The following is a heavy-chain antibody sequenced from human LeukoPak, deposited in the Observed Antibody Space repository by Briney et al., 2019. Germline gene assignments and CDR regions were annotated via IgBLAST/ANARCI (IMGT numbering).Heavy chain of an antibody. CDR1: GGSFSGYY. CDR3: ASRDYYDSSGYYYAYYFDY. D-gene: IGHD3-22*01. CDR2: INHSGST. Sequence: SETLSLTCAVYGGSFSGYYWSWIRQPPGKGLEWIGEINHSGSTNYNPSLKSRVTISVDTSKNQFSLKLSSVTAADTAVYYCASRDYYDSSGYYYAYYFDYWGQGTLVTVSS. J-gene: IGHJ4*02. V-gene: IGHV4-34*01.